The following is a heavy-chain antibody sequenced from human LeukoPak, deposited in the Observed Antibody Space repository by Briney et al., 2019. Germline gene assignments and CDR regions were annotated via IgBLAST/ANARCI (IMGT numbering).Heavy chain of an antibody. CDR1: GGSINNYY. CDR2: IYHNGDT. V-gene: IGHV4-59*01. CDR3: ARSVTGDY. J-gene: IGHJ4*02. Sequence: SETLSLTCTVSGGSINNYYWNWIRQSPGKGLEWIGYIYHNGDTIYSPSLKSRVTMSVDTSKKQFSLRLISVTAADTAVYYCARSVTGDYWGQGTLVTVSS.